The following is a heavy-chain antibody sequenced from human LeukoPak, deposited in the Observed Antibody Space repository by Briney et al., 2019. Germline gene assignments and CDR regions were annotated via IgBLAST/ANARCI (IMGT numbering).Heavy chain of an antibody. CDR2: ISAYNGNT. CDR3: ARERVPLAVAEDGYNGDNY. V-gene: IGHV1-18*01. D-gene: IGHD5-24*01. Sequence: ASVKVSCKASGYTFTSYGISWVRQAPGQGLEWMGWISAYNGNTNYAQKLQGRVTMTTDTSTSTAYMELRSLRSDDTAVYYCARERVPLAVAEDGYNGDNYWGQGTLVTVSS. J-gene: IGHJ4*02. CDR1: GYTFTSYG.